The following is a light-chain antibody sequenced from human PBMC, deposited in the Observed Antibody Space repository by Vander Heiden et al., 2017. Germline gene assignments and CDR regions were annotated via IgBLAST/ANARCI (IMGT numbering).Light chain of an antibody. Sequence: DIQMTQSASSLSASVGDRVTITCQASQDISNYLNWYQQKPGQAPKLLIYDASNLETGVPSRFSGSGSGTDFTFTISSLQPEDIATYYCQQYDNLPLTFGGGTKVEIK. CDR2: DAS. J-gene: IGKJ4*01. CDR1: QDISNY. CDR3: QQYDNLPLT. V-gene: IGKV1-33*01.